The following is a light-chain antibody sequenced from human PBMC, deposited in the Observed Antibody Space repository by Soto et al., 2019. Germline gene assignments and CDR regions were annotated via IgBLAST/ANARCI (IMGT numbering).Light chain of an antibody. V-gene: IGKV3-20*01. CDR2: GAS. Sequence: EILLTQSPGTLSLSPGERATLSCRASQSVSSSYLAWYQQKPGQAPRLLIYGASSRATGIPDRFSGSGSGTDFTITISRLEPEDFAVYYCQQFGSSPMYTFGQGTKLEIK. J-gene: IGKJ2*01. CDR1: QSVSSSY. CDR3: QQFGSSPMYT.